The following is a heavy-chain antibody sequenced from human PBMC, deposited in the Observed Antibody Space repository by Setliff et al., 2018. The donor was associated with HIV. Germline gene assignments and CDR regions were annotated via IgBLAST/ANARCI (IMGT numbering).Heavy chain of an antibody. CDR2: INPNSGDT. D-gene: IGHD2-8*01. CDR1: GYTFTGYY. Sequence: ASVKVSCKASGYTFTGYYIHWVRQAPGQGLEWMGWINPNSGDTNYAQNFQGRVTTTRDTSISTAYMELSRLRSDDTAVYYCARDSGSYCTNGVCPPGYYMDVWGKGTTVTVSS. J-gene: IGHJ6*03. CDR3: ARDSGSYCTNGVCPPGYYMDV. V-gene: IGHV1-2*02.